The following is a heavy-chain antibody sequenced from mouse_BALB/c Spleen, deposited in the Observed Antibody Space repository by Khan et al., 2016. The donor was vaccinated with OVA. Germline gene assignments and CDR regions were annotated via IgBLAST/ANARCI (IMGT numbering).Heavy chain of an antibody. CDR3: ARSGGNFHWYFDV. CDR1: GFTFSSFG. D-gene: IGHD2-1*01. Sequence: EVQLVESGGGLVQPGGSRKLSCAASGFTFSSFGMHWVRQAPKKGLEWVAYMSSGSSTIYYVDTVKGRFTILRDNPKKTLCLQMTSLRSDDPSMYSDARSGGNFHWYFDVWGAGTSVTVSS. CDR2: MSSGSSTI. V-gene: IGHV5-17*02. J-gene: IGHJ1*01.